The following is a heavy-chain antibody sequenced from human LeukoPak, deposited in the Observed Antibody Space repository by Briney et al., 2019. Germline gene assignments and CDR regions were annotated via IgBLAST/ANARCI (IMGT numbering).Heavy chain of an antibody. CDR1: GYTFISYG. CDR2: ISAYNGNT. CDR3: ARDGSYDFWNGYSYFDP. D-gene: IGHD3-3*01. J-gene: IGHJ4*02. V-gene: IGHV1-18*01. Sequence: ASVKVSCKASGYTFISYGITWVRQAPGHGLEWMGWISAYNGNTNYAQKLQDRVTMTTDTSTSTAYMELRSLRSDDTAVYYCARDGSYDFWNGYSYFDPWGQGTLVTVSS.